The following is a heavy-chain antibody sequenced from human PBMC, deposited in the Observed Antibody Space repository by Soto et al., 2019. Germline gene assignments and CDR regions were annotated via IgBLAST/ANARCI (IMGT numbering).Heavy chain of an antibody. CDR3: AGVYYCRSVSYCGYGKVEY. V-gene: IGHV5-10-1*01. J-gene: IGHJ4*02. CDR2: IDPSDSYT. Sequence: GESLKISCKGSGYSFTSYWISWVRQMPGKGLEWMGRIDPSDSYTNYSPSFQGHVTISADKSISTAYLQWSSLKASDTAMYYCAGVYYCRSVSYCGYGKVEYWGQGTLVTVSS. CDR1: GYSFTSYW. D-gene: IGHD2-2*01.